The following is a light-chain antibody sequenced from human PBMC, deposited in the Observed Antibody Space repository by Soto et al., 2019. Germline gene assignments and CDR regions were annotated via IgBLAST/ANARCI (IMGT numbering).Light chain of an antibody. CDR2: GNN. CDR1: SSNIRSNP. J-gene: IGLJ2*01. Sequence: QSVLTQPPSASGTPGQRVTISCSGSSSNIRSNPVNWYQQFPGTAPKLLMYGNNQRPSGVPDRFSGSKSGTSASLAISGLQSEDEADYYCTSWDDSLDGVVFGGGTQLTVL. CDR3: TSWDDSLDGVV. V-gene: IGLV1-44*01.